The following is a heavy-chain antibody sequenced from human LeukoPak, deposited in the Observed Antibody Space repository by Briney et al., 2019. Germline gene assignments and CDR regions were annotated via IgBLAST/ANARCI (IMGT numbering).Heavy chain of an antibody. V-gene: IGHV1-2*02. CDR3: ARAPLEEIVVVGVDY. D-gene: IGHD3-22*01. J-gene: IGHJ4*02. CDR2: INPNSGGT. Sequence: ASVKVSYKASGYTFTGYYMHWVRQAPGQGLEWMGWINPNSGGTNYAQKFQGRVTMTRDTSISTAYMELSRLRSDDTAVYYCARAPLEEIVVVGVDYWGQGTLVTVSS. CDR1: GYTFTGYY.